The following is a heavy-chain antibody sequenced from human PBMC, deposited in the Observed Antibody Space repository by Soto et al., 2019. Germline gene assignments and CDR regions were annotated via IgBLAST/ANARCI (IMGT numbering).Heavy chain of an antibody. D-gene: IGHD4-4*01. CDR1: GFTFSDHY. Sequence: EVQLVESGGGLVQPGGSLRLSCAASGFTFSDHYMDWVRQAPGKGLEWVGRSRDKANSYTTEYAASVKGRFTIPRDDSESSLYLQMNSLKTEDTAVYYCARARPSSNRYFDYWGQGTLVTVSS. CDR2: SRDKANSYTT. V-gene: IGHV3-72*01. CDR3: ARARPSSNRYFDY. J-gene: IGHJ4*02.